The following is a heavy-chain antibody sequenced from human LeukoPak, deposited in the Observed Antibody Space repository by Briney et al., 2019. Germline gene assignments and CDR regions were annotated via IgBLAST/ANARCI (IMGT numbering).Heavy chain of an antibody. CDR1: GYTFTSYG. D-gene: IGHD6-13*01. Sequence: GASVKVSCKAAGYTFTSYGISWVRQAPGQGLEWMGWISAYNGNTNYAQKLQGRVTMTTDTSTSTAYMELRSLRSDDTAVYYCARGRYSSSLWYFDYWGQGTLVTVSS. CDR2: ISAYNGNT. J-gene: IGHJ4*02. CDR3: ARGRYSSSLWYFDY. V-gene: IGHV1-18*01.